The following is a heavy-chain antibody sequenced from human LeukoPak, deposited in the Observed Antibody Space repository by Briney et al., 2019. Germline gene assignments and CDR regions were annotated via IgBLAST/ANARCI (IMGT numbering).Heavy chain of an antibody. CDR3: GRVRYYSGYVTCFDY. CDR1: GRSISSSNW. V-gene: IGHV4-4*02. D-gene: IGHD5-12*01. J-gene: IGHJ4*02. CDR2: IYHSGST. Sequence: SGTLSLTCAVSGRSISSSNWWSWVRQPPGKRLEGIAEIYHSGSTSYNPSLKSRVTISVDKSKNQFSLKLRSVTAEETVVYYWGRVRYYSGYVTCFDYWGQGTLVTVSS.